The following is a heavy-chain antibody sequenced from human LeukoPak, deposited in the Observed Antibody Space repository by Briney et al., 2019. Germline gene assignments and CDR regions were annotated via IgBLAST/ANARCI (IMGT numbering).Heavy chain of an antibody. V-gene: IGHV3-30*04. J-gene: IGHJ4*02. CDR3: ARGGLLWFGELWGDY. CDR2: ISYDGSNK. Sequence: PGGSLRLSCAASGFTFSSYAMHWVRQAPGKGLEWVAVISYDGSNKYYADSVKGRFTISRDNSKNTLYLQMNSLRAEDTAVYYCARGGLLWFGELWGDYWAREPWSPSPQ. D-gene: IGHD3-10*01. CDR1: GFTFSSYA.